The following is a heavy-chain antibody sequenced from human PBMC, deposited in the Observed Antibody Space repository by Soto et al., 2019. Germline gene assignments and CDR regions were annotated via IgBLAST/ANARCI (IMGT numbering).Heavy chain of an antibody. CDR1: GGSISSGGYS. Sequence: SETLSLTCAVSGGSISSGGYSWNWIRQPPGKGLEWIGYIYHSGSTYYNPSLKSRVTISIDRSKSQFSLKLSSVTAADTAVYYCARDRGYRAFDMWGQGRMVS. J-gene: IGHJ3*02. V-gene: IGHV4-30-2*01. CDR2: IYHSGST. CDR3: ARDRGYRAFDM. D-gene: IGHD3-10*01.